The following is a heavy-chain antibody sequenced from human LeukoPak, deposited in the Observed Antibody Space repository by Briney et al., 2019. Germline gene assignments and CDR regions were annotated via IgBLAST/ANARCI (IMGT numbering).Heavy chain of an antibody. CDR2: ISSSSSYI. Sequence: KSGGSLRLSCAASGFTFSSYSMDWVRQAPGKGLEWVSSISSSSSYIYYADSVKGRFTISRDNAKNSLYLQMNSLRAEDTAVYYCARDLRSTDDSYWGQGTLVTVSS. D-gene: IGHD2-2*01. CDR3: ARDLRSTDDSY. CDR1: GFTFSSYS. V-gene: IGHV3-21*01. J-gene: IGHJ4*02.